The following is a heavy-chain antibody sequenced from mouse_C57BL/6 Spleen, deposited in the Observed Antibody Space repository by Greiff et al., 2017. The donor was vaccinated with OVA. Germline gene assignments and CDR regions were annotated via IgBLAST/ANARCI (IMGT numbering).Heavy chain of an antibody. J-gene: IGHJ4*01. CDR1: GFSLTSYA. CDR3: ARITTVVATDAMDY. CDR2: IWTGGGT. Sequence: VPLVESGPGLVAPSQSLSITCTVSGFSLTSYAISWVRQPPGKGLEWLGVIWTGGGTNYNSALKSRLSISKDNSKSQVFLKMNSLQTDDTARYYCARITTVVATDAMDYWGQGTSVTVSS. D-gene: IGHD1-1*01. V-gene: IGHV2-9-1*01.